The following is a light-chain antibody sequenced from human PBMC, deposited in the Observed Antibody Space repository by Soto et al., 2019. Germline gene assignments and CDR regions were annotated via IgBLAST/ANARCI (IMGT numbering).Light chain of an antibody. Sequence: QSGLTQPPSASGSAGQSVTISCTGTSSDVGGYNYVSWYQQHPGKAPKLMIYEVSKRPSGVPDRFSGSKSGNTASLTVSGLQAEDEADYYCSSYAGSYTYVFGTGTKVTVL. CDR2: EVS. CDR1: SSDVGGYNY. CDR3: SSYAGSYTYV. J-gene: IGLJ1*01. V-gene: IGLV2-8*01.